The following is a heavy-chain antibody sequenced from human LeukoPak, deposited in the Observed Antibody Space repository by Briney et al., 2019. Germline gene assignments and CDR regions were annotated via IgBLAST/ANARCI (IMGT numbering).Heavy chain of an antibody. CDR2: IYYSGST. D-gene: IGHD6-19*01. Sequence: PSETLSLTCTVSGGSISSYYWSWIRQPPGKGLEWIGYIYYSGSTNYNPSLKSRVTISVDTSKNQFSLKLRSLTAADTAVYYCARTKSGWYYSDYRGQGTLVSVSS. CDR3: ARTKSGWYYSDY. CDR1: GGSISSYY. J-gene: IGHJ4*02. V-gene: IGHV4-59*08.